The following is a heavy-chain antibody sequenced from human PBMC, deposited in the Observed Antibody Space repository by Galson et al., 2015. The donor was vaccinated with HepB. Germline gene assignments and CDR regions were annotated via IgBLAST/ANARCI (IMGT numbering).Heavy chain of an antibody. CDR3: AARIAAAEADY. D-gene: IGHD6-13*01. V-gene: IGHV3-30-3*01. J-gene: IGHJ4*02. CDR1: GFTFSSYA. CDR2: ISYDGSNK. Sequence: SLRLSCAASGFTFSSYAMHWVRQAPGKGLEWVAVISYDGSNKYYADSVKGRFTISRDNSKNTLYLQMNSLRAEDTAVYYCAARIAAAEADYWGQGTLVTVSS.